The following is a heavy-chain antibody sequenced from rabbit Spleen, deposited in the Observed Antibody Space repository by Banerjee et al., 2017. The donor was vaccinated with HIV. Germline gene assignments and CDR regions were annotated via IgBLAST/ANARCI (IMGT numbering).Heavy chain of an antibody. Sequence: QEQLVESGGDLVQPEGSLTLTCTASGFSFSSSYYMCWVRQAPGKGLEWIACIYAGSSGSTYSATWAKGRFTISKTSSTTVTLQMTSLTAADTATYFCARDTGSSFSSYGMDLWGQGTLVTVS. CDR2: IYAGSSGST. CDR1: GFSFSSSYY. J-gene: IGHJ6*01. CDR3: ARDTGSSFSSYGMDL. D-gene: IGHD8-1*01. V-gene: IGHV1S45*01.